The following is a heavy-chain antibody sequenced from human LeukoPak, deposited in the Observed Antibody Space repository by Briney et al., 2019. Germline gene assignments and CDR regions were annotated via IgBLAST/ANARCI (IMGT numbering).Heavy chain of an antibody. J-gene: IGHJ4*02. CDR1: GFTFSSYA. D-gene: IGHD4-17*01. CDR3: ARGAYGDYDY. V-gene: IGHV3-23*01. Sequence: GGSLRLSCAASGFTFSSYAVSWVRQAPGKGLEWVSAISARGDSTYYAGSVEGRFTISRDNSNNTLYLQMNSLRGEDTALYCCARGAYGDYDYWGQGTLVTVSS. CDR2: ISARGDST.